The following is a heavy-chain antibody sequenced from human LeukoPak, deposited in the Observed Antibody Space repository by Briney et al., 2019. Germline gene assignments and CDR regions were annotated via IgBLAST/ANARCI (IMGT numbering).Heavy chain of an antibody. CDR2: IYSDGST. D-gene: IGHD3-16*01. V-gene: IGHV3-53*01. J-gene: IGHJ4*02. CDR3: ARGTGDGDYLFY. CDR1: GFTVSNNY. Sequence: GGSLRLSCAASGFTVSNNYMSWVRQAPGRGLEWVSVIYSDGSTYYADSVKGRFTISRDNSKNTLFLQMNRLRAEDTAVYYCARGTGDGDYLFYWGQGTLVTVSS.